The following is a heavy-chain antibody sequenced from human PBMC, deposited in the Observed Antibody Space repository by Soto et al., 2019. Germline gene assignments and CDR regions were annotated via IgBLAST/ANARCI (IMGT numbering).Heavy chain of an antibody. CDR1: GGYISGSTSY. CDR3: ATSQKGYNWNYFDH. D-gene: IGHD1-20*01. Sequence: LPETLSLTCTVSGGYISGSTSYWGWIRQPPGKGLEWIGNIYYSGNTYYHPSLKSRVSVSVDTSKNQFSLKVSGVSAAGTAVYYCATSQKGYNWNYFDHWGQGALVTVSS. J-gene: IGHJ4*02. CDR2: IYYSGNT. V-gene: IGHV4-39*01.